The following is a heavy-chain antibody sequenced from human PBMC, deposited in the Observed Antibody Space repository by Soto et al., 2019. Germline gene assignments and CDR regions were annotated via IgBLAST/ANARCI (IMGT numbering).Heavy chain of an antibody. Sequence: SVKVSCKASGYTFTSYGISWVRQAPGQGLEWMGWISAYNGNTNYAQKLQGRVTMTTDTSTSTAYMELRSLRSDDTAVYYCARDREYYDSSGYPDAFDIWGQGTMVT. CDR2: ISAYNGNT. D-gene: IGHD3-22*01. CDR3: ARDREYYDSSGYPDAFDI. CDR1: GYTFTSYG. J-gene: IGHJ3*02. V-gene: IGHV1-18*04.